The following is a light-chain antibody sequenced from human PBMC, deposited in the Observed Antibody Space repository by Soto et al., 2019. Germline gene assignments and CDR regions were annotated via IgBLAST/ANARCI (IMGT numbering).Light chain of an antibody. CDR1: SSNIGSNP. J-gene: IGLJ1*01. V-gene: IGLV1-44*01. CDR2: NND. Sequence: QSSLSQPPSTSGTPGQSVTISCSGGSSNIGSNPVNWYQQVPGAAPKLLIYNNDKRPSGVPDRFSGSKSGTSASLTSRGLQSEDEADYYCAAWDDRMKTYVFGTGTKITVL. CDR3: AAWDDRMKTYV.